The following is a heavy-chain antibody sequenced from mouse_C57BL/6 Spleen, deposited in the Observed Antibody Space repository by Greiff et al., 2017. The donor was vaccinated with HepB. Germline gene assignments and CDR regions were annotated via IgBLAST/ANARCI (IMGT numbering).Heavy chain of an antibody. Sequence: VQLVESGPELVKPGASVKISCKASGYAFSSSWMNWVKQRPGKGLEWIGRIYPGDGDTNYNGKFKGKATLTADKSSSTAYMQLSSLTSEDSAVYFCARYPGEGYYFDYWGQGTTLTVSS. CDR1: GYAFSSSW. V-gene: IGHV1-82*01. CDR2: IYPGDGDT. J-gene: IGHJ2*01. CDR3: ARYPGEGYYFDY.